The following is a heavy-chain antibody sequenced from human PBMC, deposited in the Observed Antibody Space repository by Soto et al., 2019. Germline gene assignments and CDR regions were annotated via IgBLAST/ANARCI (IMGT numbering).Heavy chain of an antibody. D-gene: IGHD1-26*01. J-gene: IGHJ5*02. V-gene: IGHV1-18*01. CDR2: ISDYNGNT. Sequence: QVQLVQSGAEVKKPGASVKVSCKASGYTFTSYGISWVRQAPGQGLEWMGWISDYNGNTNYAQKLHGRVNVTTDTSTSTAYMELRRLRSDDTAVYYCARASGRSYWFDPWGQGTLVTVSS. CDR3: ARASGRSYWFDP. CDR1: GYTFTSYG.